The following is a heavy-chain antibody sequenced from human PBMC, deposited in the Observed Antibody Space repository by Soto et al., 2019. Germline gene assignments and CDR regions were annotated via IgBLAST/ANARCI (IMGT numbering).Heavy chain of an antibody. J-gene: IGHJ4*02. D-gene: IGHD6-19*01. V-gene: IGHV1-3*01. Sequence: ASMKVSCKASGYTFNSYAVHFVRQAPGQMLEWMGWINAGNGNTKYSQKFQGRVTITRDTSASTAYMELSSLRSEDTAVYYCARHGSGWDYWGQGTLVTVSS. CDR1: GYTFNSYA. CDR3: ARHGSGWDY. CDR2: INAGNGNT.